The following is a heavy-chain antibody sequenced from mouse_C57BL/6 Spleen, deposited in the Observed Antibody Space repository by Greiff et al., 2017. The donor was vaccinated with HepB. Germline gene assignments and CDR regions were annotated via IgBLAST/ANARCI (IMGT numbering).Heavy chain of an antibody. J-gene: IGHJ4*01. Sequence: QVQLQQPGAELVMPGASVKLSCKASGYTFTSYWMHWVKQRPGQGLEWIGEIDPSDSYTNYNQKFKGKSTLTVDKSSSTAYMQLSSLTSEDSAVYYCARSNYYGSTRYAMDYWGQGTSVTVSS. CDR2: IDPSDSYT. D-gene: IGHD1-1*01. CDR1: GYTFTSYW. V-gene: IGHV1-69*01. CDR3: ARSNYYGSTRYAMDY.